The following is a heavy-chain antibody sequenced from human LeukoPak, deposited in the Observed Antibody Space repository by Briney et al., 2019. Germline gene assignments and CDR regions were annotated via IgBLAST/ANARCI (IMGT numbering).Heavy chain of an antibody. CDR3: VRDGDDFNFDY. CDR1: GFTFRSYW. CDR2: VIRDGSFT. V-gene: IGHV3-74*01. D-gene: IGHD5-24*01. Sequence: QSGGSLRLSCAASGFTFRSYWMHWVRQAPGKGLEWVSRVIRDGSFTNYADSVKGRFTISRDNAKNTLYLQMSSLRAEDTAVYFCVRDGDDFNFDYWGQGSPVTVSS. J-gene: IGHJ4*02.